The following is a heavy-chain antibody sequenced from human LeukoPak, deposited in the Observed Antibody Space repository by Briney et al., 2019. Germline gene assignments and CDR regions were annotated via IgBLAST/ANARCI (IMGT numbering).Heavy chain of an antibody. V-gene: IGHV4-61*02. Sequence: PSETLSLTCTVSGGSISSGSCYWSWIRQPAGKGLEWIGRIYTSGSTNYNPSLKSRVTISVDTSKNQFSLKLSSVTAADTAVYYCARVVSDFWTATYYYYYMDVWGKGTTVTVSS. J-gene: IGHJ6*03. CDR2: IYTSGST. CDR3: ARVVSDFWTATYYYYYMDV. CDR1: GGSISSGSCY. D-gene: IGHD3/OR15-3a*01.